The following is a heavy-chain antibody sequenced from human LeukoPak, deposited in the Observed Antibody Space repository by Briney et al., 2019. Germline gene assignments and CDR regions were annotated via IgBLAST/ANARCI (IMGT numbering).Heavy chain of an antibody. CDR1: GYTFIGNY. Sequence: ASVRVSCKASGYTFIGNYMHWVRQAPGQGLEWMGWINPNSGGTNYAQKFQGRVTMTRDTSISTAYMELNRLRSDDTAVYYCARGSYDSSDFEYFHHWGQGTLVTVSS. CDR3: ARGSYDSSDFEYFHH. V-gene: IGHV1-2*02. CDR2: INPNSGGT. D-gene: IGHD3-22*01. J-gene: IGHJ1*01.